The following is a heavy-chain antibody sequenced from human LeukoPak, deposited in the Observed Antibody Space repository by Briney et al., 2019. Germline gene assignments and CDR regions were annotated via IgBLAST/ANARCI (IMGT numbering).Heavy chain of an antibody. CDR3: AKVGSGWYSYSDY. V-gene: IGHV3-23*01. CDR1: GFTFSSYA. Sequence: GGSLRLSCAASGFTFSSYAMSWVRQAPGKGLEWVSAISASAGSTYYADSVKGRFTISRDNSKSTLYLQMDSLRAEDTAVYYCAKVGSGWYSYSDYWGQGTLVTVPS. D-gene: IGHD6-19*01. J-gene: IGHJ4*02. CDR2: ISASAGST.